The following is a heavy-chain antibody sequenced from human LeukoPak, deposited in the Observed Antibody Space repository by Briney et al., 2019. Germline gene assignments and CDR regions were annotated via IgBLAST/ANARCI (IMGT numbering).Heavy chain of an antibody. CDR1: GGSISSYY. CDR2: IYTSGST. CDR3: ARGHYDSSGYYLYYYYGMDV. J-gene: IGHJ6*02. D-gene: IGHD3-22*01. Sequence: SETLSLTCTVSGGSISSYYWGWIRQPAGKGLEWIGRIYTSGSTNYNPSLKSRVTMSVDTSKNQFSLKLSSVTAADTAVYYCARGHYDSSGYYLYYYYGMDVWGQGTTVTVSS. V-gene: IGHV4-4*07.